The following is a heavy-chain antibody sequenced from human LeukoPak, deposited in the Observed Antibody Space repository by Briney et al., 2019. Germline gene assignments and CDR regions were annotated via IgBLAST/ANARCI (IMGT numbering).Heavy chain of an antibody. V-gene: IGHV4-61*01. J-gene: IGHJ6*03. CDR2: IYYSGST. Sequence: SETLSLTCTVSGGSISSGSYYWSWIRQPPGKGLEWIGYIYYSGSTNYNPSLKSRVTISVDTSKNQFSLKLSSVTAADTAVYYCARVPVWHYDSSGYYSPYYYYYMDVWGKGTTVTVSS. CDR1: GGSISSGSYY. CDR3: ARVPVWHYDSSGYYSPYYYYYMDV. D-gene: IGHD3-22*01.